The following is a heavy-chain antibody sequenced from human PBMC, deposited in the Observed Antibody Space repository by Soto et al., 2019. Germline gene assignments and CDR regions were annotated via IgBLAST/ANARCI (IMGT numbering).Heavy chain of an antibody. CDR1: EFTFDKYY. D-gene: IGHD1-20*01. J-gene: IGHJ6*02. CDR2: IKPDGSEQ. V-gene: IGHV3-7*01. CDR3: ARGNWNYYYGFDV. Sequence: PGGSLRLSCAASEFTFDKYYMTWVRQAPGKGPEWVANIKPDGSEQYYVDSVKGRFTISRDNANNSLYLQMNSLRAEDTAVYFCARGNWNYYYGFDVWGLGTTVTVSS.